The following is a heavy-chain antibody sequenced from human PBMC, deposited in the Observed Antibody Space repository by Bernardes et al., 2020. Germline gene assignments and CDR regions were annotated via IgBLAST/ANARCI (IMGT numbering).Heavy chain of an antibody. V-gene: IGHV3-23*01. CDR3: AKGGVVPALDPYGFDY. Sequence: ETLSLTCAVSGYSISSGYYWGCIRQPPGKGLEWVSAISGSGGSTYYADSVKGRFTISRDNSKNTLYLQMNSLRAEDTAVYYCAKGGVVPALDPYGFDYWGQGTLVTVSS. CDR2: ISGSGGST. D-gene: IGHD2-2*01. CDR1: GYSISSGYY. J-gene: IGHJ4*02.